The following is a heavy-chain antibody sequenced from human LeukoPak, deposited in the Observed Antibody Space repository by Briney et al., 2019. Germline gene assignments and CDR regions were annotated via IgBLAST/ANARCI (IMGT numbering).Heavy chain of an antibody. CDR3: ARATEDGDYENWYFDY. V-gene: IGHV4-30-4*01. CDR1: GGSISSGDYY. J-gene: IGHJ4*02. Sequence: SQNLSLTCTVSGGSISSGDYYWSWIRQPPGKGLEWIGYIYYSGSTYYNPSLKSRVTISVDTSKNQFSLKLSSVTAADTAVYYCARATEDGDYENWYFDYWGQGTLVTVSS. D-gene: IGHD4-17*01. CDR2: IYYSGST.